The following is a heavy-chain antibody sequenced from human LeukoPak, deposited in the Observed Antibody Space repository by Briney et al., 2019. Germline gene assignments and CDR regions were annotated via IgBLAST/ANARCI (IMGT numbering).Heavy chain of an antibody. J-gene: IGHJ4*02. V-gene: IGHV5-51*01. Sequence: GESLQISCQGSGYTFTSYWIGWVRPLQGKGLEWMGIIYPGDSDTRYSPSFQGQVTISADKSISTAYLQWSSLKASDTAMYYCARLLTYCGGDCYQGNFDYWGQGTLVTVSS. CDR3: ARLLTYCGGDCYQGNFDY. CDR2: IYPGDSDT. CDR1: GYTFTSYW. D-gene: IGHD2-21*02.